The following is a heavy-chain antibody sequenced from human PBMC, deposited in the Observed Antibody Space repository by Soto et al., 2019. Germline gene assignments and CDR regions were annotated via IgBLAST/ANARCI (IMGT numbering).Heavy chain of an antibody. CDR3: ARDSPRRWLQYYFDA. J-gene: IGHJ4*02. V-gene: IGHV1-69*04. CDR2: IKPIVGIP. D-gene: IGHD5-12*01. Sequence: SVKVSCKASGYTFSNYGISWVRQAPGQGLEWMGRIKPIVGIPYYAQRFQGRLTFNADKSTNTVYMEMSSLTSADTAVYFCARDSPRRWLQYYFDAWGPGALVTVSS. CDR1: GYTFSNYG.